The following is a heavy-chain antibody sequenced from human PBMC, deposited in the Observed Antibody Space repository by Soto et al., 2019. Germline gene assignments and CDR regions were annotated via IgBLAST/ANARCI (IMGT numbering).Heavy chain of an antibody. CDR3: AKGRSYYYYYGVDV. V-gene: IGHV3-23*01. CDR1: GFTFSSCA. J-gene: IGHJ6*02. CDR2: IIDSGGST. Sequence: GGSLILSCAASGFTFSSCARGWVRQAPGKGLEWVSDIIDSGGSTYYADSVKGRFTISRDNSKSTLYLQMNSLRAEDTALYYCAKGRSYYYYYGVDVWGQGTTVTVSS.